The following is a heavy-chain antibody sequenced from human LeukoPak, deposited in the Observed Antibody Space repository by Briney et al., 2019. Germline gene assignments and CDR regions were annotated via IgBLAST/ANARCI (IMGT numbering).Heavy chain of an antibody. J-gene: IGHJ6*03. D-gene: IGHD3-22*01. CDR1: GYSFTSYW. CDR3: ARHVEGHYDSSGYPSARWYYYYYMDV. Sequence: GESLKISCKGSGYSFTSYWIGWVRQMPGKGLEWMGIIYPADSDARYSPSFQGQVTISADKSISTAYLQWSSLKASDTAMYYCARHVEGHYDSSGYPSARWYYYYYMDVWGKGTTVTVSS. V-gene: IGHV5-51*01. CDR2: IYPADSDA.